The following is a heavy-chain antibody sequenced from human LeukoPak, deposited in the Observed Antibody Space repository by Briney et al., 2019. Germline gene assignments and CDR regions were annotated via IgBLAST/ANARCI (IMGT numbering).Heavy chain of an antibody. J-gene: IGHJ4*02. Sequence: GGSLRLSCAASGFTFSSYSMNWVRQAPGKGLEWVSSTSSSSSYTYYADSVKGRFTISRDNAKNSLYLQMNSLRAEDTAVYYCAISGGDIVVVPSARGYFDYWGQGTLVTVSS. CDR3: AISGGDIVVVPSARGYFDY. V-gene: IGHV3-21*01. CDR2: TSSSSSYT. CDR1: GFTFSSYS. D-gene: IGHD2-2*01.